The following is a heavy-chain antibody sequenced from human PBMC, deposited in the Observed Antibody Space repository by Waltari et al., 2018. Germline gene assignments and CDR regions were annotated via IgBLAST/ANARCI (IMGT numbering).Heavy chain of an antibody. CDR3: ARSLEVQYGMDV. J-gene: IGHJ6*02. CDR1: GGSFSGYY. CDR2: INHSGST. Sequence: QVQLQQWGAGLLKPSETLSLTCAVYGGSFSGYYWSWIRQPPGKGLEWIGEINHSGSTNYNPSLKSRVTISVDTSKNQFSLKLSSVTAADTAVYYCARSLEVQYGMDVWGQGTTVTVSS. V-gene: IGHV4-34*01. D-gene: IGHD1-1*01.